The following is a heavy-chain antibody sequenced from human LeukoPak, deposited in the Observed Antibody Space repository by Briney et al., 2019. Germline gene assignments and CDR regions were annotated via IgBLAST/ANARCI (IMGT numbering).Heavy chain of an antibody. Sequence: GGSLRLSCAASGFTVSSNYMSWVRQAPGKGLEWVSVIYSGGSTYYADSVKGRFTISRHNSKNTLYLQMNSLRAEDTAVYYCARWEYGSGSYYRRWFDPWGQGTLVTVSS. V-gene: IGHV3-53*01. CDR3: ARWEYGSGSYYRRWFDP. CDR1: GFTVSSNY. D-gene: IGHD3-10*01. J-gene: IGHJ5*02. CDR2: IYSGGST.